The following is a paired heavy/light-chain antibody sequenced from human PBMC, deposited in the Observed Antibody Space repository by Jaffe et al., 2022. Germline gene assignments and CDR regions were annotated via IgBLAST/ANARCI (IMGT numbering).Light chain of an antibody. V-gene: IGLV2-8*01. J-gene: IGLJ2*01. CDR2: EVS. Sequence: QSALTQPPSASGSPGQSVTISCTGTSSDVGGYNYVSWYQQHPGKAPKLMIFEVSKRPSGVPDRFSGSKSGNTASLTVSGLQAEDEADYYCSSYAGSNVVFGGGTKLTVL. CDR1: SSDVGGYNY. CDR3: SSYAGSNVV.
Heavy chain of an antibody. CDR2: IRYDEINK. D-gene: IGHD3-10*01. CDR3: GRGDYYFDY. Sequence: QVQLVESGGGVVQPGGSLRLSCAASGFTFSSYAMHWVRQAPGKGLEWVAFIRYDEINKYYADSVKGRFTISRDNSKNTLYLQMNSLRAEDTAVYYCGRGDYYFDYWGQGTLVTVSS. CDR1: GFTFSSYA. J-gene: IGHJ4*02. V-gene: IGHV3-30*02.